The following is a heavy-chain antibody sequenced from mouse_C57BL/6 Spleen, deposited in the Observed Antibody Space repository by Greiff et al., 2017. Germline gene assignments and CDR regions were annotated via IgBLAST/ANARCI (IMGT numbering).Heavy chain of an antibody. V-gene: IGHV1-74*01. CDR2: IHPSDSDT. CDR3: ATLYDYYDAMDY. J-gene: IGHJ4*01. CDR1: GYTFTSYW. D-gene: IGHD2-4*01. Sequence: QVQLQQPGAELVKPGASVKVSCKASGYTFTSYWMDWVKQRPGQGLEWIGRIHPSDSDTNYNQKFKGKATLTVDKSSSTAYMQLSSLTSEDSAVYYCATLYDYYDAMDYWGQGTSVTVSS.